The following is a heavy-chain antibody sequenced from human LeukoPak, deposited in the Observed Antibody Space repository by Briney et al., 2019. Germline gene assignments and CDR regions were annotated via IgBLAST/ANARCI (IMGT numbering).Heavy chain of an antibody. D-gene: IGHD6-19*01. CDR2: INPNSGGT. J-gene: IGHJ4*02. V-gene: IGHV1-2*02. CDR1: GYTFTGYY. Sequence: ASVKVSCKASGYTFTGYYMHWVRQAPGQGLEWMGWINPNSGGTNYVQKFQGRVTMTRDTSISTAYMELSRLRSDDTAVYYCARAGRVAGRPVANYWGQGTLVTVSS. CDR3: ARAGRVAGRPVANY.